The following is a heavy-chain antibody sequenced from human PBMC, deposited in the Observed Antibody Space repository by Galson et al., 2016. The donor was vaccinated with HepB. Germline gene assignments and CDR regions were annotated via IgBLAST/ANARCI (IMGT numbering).Heavy chain of an antibody. Sequence: ETLSLTCAVSGASISSNNWWIWVRQPPGKGLEWIGEIYHSGFTNYNPSLKSRVTISVDMSKNQFSLKLNPVTAADTAVFYCARRRCSGGTCYPLDYWGQGTLVTVSS. CDR3: ARRRCSGGTCYPLDY. D-gene: IGHD2-15*01. V-gene: IGHV4-4*02. CDR1: GASISSNNW. CDR2: IYHSGFT. J-gene: IGHJ4*02.